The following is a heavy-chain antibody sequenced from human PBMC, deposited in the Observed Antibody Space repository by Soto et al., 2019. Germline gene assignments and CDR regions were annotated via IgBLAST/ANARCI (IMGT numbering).Heavy chain of an antibody. J-gene: IGHJ6*02. V-gene: IGHV3-48*02. CDR2: ISSSSTI. CDR3: AGVVVVPVVYYYGMDV. CDR1: GFTFSSYS. D-gene: IGHD2-2*01. Sequence: EVQLVESGGGLVQPGGSLRLSCAASGFTFSSYSMNWVRQAPGKGLEWVSYISSSSTIYYADSVKGRFTITRDNAKNSLYLQMNSLRDEDTAVYYCAGVVVVPVVYYYGMDVWGQGTTVTVSS.